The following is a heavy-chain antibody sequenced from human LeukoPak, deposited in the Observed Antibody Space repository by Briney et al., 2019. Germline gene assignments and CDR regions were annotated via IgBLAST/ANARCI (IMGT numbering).Heavy chain of an antibody. CDR3: VKSPGSGWPV. J-gene: IGHJ4*02. Sequence: GGSLRLSCAPSGFSFRSFAMQWVREAPGKRVEYLSAIYSVGSRPYYADSVKCRFTISRDNSKNTLYLEMSRLRVEHTSVYYCVKSPGSGWPVWGEGTLLAVSS. V-gene: IGHV3-64D*08. D-gene: IGHD6-19*01. CDR2: IYSVGSRP. CDR1: GFSFRSFA.